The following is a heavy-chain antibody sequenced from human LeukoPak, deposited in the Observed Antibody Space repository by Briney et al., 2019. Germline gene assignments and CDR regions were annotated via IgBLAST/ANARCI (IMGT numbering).Heavy chain of an antibody. CDR3: ARGGESWAHDY. CDR2: IWYDGSNK. CDR1: GFTFSSYG. Sequence: GGSLRLSCAASGFTFSSYGMHWVRQAPGKGLEWVAVIWYDGSNKYYADSVKGRFTISRDNSKNTLYLQMNSLRAEDTAVYYCARGGESWAHDYWGQGTLVTVSS. D-gene: IGHD3-16*01. J-gene: IGHJ4*02. V-gene: IGHV3-33*01.